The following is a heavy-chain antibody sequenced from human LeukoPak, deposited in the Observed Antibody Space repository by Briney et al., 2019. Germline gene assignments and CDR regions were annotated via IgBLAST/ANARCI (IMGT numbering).Heavy chain of an antibody. CDR3: ARDRSPSNWFDP. Sequence: SETLSLTCTVSGGSISSYYWSWIRQPPGKGLEWIGYIYYSGSTNYNPSLKSRVTISVDTSKNQFSLKLRFVTAADTAVYYCARDRSPSNWFDPWGQGTLVTVSS. CDR2: IYYSGST. J-gene: IGHJ5*02. V-gene: IGHV4-59*12. CDR1: GGSISSYY.